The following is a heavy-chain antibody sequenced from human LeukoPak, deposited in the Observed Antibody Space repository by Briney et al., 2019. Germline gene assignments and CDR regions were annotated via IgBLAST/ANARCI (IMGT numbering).Heavy chain of an antibody. D-gene: IGHD2-2*01. V-gene: IGHV3-23*01. CDR2: ISASGGTT. Sequence: PGGSLRLSCTDSGFTFSIYDLSWVRQAPGKGLEWVSAISASGGTTYYADSVKGRFTISRDNSKNTLYLQMSGLRAEDTAVYYCAKEPREYCSSTSCPNWIDPWGQGTLVTVSS. CDR1: GFTFSIYD. CDR3: AKEPREYCSSTSCPNWIDP. J-gene: IGHJ5*02.